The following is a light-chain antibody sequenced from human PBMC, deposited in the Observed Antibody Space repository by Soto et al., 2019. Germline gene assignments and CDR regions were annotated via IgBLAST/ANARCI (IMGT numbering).Light chain of an antibody. J-gene: IGKJ4*01. CDR2: EIS. CDR3: QQRSNWPLT. V-gene: IGKV3D-20*02. CDR1: QSVSSSY. Sequence: EIVLTQSPGTLSLSPGERATLSCRASQSVSSSYLAWYQQKPGQAPRLLIYEISNRATGIPARFSGSGSGTDFTLTISSLQPEDFAVYYCQQRSNWPLTFGGGTKVDIK.